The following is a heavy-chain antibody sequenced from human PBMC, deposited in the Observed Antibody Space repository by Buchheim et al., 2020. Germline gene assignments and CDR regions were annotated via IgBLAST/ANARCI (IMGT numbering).Heavy chain of an antibody. V-gene: IGHV4-34*01. J-gene: IGHJ6*03. CDR3: ARGCTIPWGGRYYYYYMDV. Sequence: QVQLQQWGAGLLKPSETLSLTCAVYGGSFSGYYWSWIRQPPGKGLEWIGEINHSGSTNYNPSLKSRVTISVDTSKNQFSLKLSSVTAADTAVYYCARGCTIPWGGRYYYYYMDVWGKGTT. CDR2: INHSGST. D-gene: IGHD3-9*01. CDR1: GGSFSGYY.